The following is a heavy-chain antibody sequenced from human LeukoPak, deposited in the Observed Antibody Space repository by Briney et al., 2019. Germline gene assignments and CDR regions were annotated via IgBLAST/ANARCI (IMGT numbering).Heavy chain of an antibody. CDR1: GFTFSDYY. Sequence: GGSLRLSCAASGFTFSDYYMSWIRQAPGKGLEWVSYISSSSSYTNYADSVKGRFTISRDNAKNSLYLQMNSLRAEDTAVYYCARDLGYREIDALDIWGQGTMVTVSS. CDR3: ARDLGYREIDALDI. CDR2: ISSSSSYT. V-gene: IGHV3-11*05. J-gene: IGHJ3*02. D-gene: IGHD2-2*02.